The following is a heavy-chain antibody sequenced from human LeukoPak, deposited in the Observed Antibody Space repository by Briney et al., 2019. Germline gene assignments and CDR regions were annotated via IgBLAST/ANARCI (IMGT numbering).Heavy chain of an antibody. D-gene: IGHD3-10*01. J-gene: IGHJ6*03. CDR2: IYYSGST. CDR1: GGSISSSSYY. Sequence: PSETLSLTCTVSGGSISSSSYYWGWIRQPPGKGLEWIGSIYYSGSTYYNPSLKSRVTISVDTSKNQFSLKLSSVTAADTAVYYCARRRGSGSYPKTSYYMDVWGKGTTVTISS. V-gene: IGHV4-39*07. CDR3: ARRRGSGSYPKTSYYMDV.